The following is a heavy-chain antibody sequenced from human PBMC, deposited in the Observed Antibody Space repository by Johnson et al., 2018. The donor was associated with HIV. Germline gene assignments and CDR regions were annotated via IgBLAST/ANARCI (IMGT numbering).Heavy chain of an antibody. CDR3: ARDRKQWLVVGGGINDI. J-gene: IGHJ3*02. V-gene: IGHV3-13*01. CDR2: IDTTGDT. CDR1: GFTFSSYD. D-gene: IGHD6-19*01. Sequence: VQLVESGGGVVQPGRSLRLSCAASGFTFSSYDMHWVRQPTGKGLEWVSSIDTTGDTYYPGSVRGRFTISRENAKNSLYLQMNSLRAEDTAVYYCARDRKQWLVVGGGINDIWGQGTMVTVSS.